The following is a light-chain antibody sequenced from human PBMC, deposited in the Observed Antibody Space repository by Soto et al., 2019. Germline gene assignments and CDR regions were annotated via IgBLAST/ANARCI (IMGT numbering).Light chain of an antibody. CDR2: SNN. CDR1: SSNIGSNY. CDR3: AAWDDSLRV. Sequence: QSVLTQPPSASGTPGQRVTISCSGSSSNIGSNYVYWYQQLPGTAPKLLIYSNNQRPSGVRDRFSGSKSGTSASLAISGLRSEDEADYYCAAWDDSLRVFGGGTKLTVL. V-gene: IGLV1-47*02. J-gene: IGLJ2*01.